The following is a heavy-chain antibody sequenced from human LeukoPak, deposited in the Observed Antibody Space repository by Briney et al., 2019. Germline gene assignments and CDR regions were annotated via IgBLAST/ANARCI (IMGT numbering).Heavy chain of an antibody. J-gene: IGHJ1*01. CDR1: GGSISNSSYY. CDR3: ARHLAEYFQH. Sequence: SETLSLTCTVSGGSISNSSYYWGWIRQPPGKGLEWIGSIYYSGSTYYNPSLKSRVTISVDTSKSQFSLKLSSVTAADTAVYYCARHLAEYFQHWGQGTLVTVSS. CDR2: IYYSGST. V-gene: IGHV4-39*01.